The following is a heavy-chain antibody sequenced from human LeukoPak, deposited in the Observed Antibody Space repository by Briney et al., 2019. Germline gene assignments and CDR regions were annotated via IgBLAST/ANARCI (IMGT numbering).Heavy chain of an antibody. Sequence: PGGSLRLSCAASGLTFSSYWMHWVRQAPGKGLVWVSGINSDGSSATYADSVKGRFTISRDNAKNTLYLQMNSLRAEDTAVYYCARPGRGYCYGSFDYWGPGTLVTVSS. J-gene: IGHJ4*02. CDR3: ARPGRGYCYGSFDY. D-gene: IGHD5-18*01. V-gene: IGHV3-74*01. CDR1: GLTFSSYW. CDR2: INSDGSSA.